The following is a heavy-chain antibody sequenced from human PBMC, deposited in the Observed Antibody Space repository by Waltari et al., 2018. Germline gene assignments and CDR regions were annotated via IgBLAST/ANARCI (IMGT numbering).Heavy chain of an antibody. Sequence: QVQLRESGPGLVKPSQTLFLTCSVSGDSMHSGNYYWSWIRQSAGKGLEWIGNIYSTGSTNYRPSLKSRVTISIDMSENQISLELTSVTAADTATYYCAREINRGGWSWDYWFDTWGQGTLVTVSS. D-gene: IGHD6-19*01. CDR1: GDSMHSGNYY. J-gene: IGHJ5*02. CDR3: AREINRGGWSWDYWFDT. CDR2: IYSTGST. V-gene: IGHV4-61*02.